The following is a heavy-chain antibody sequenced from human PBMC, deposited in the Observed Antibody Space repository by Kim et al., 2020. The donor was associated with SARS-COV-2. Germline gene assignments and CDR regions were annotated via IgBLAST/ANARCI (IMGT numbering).Heavy chain of an antibody. J-gene: IGHJ5*02. V-gene: IGHV4-59*13. D-gene: IGHD2-15*01. CDR3: ARGGKECNDGTCYMRLLDP. CDR2: IYYSGSS. Sequence: SETLSLTCTVSAGSISGYYWSWIRQPPGKGLEWIGYIYYSGSSSYNPSLKSRVTISIDTSKNQFFLKLSSVTTADTAVYYCARGGKECNDGTCYMRLLDPWGQGTLVTVSS. CDR1: AGSISGYY.